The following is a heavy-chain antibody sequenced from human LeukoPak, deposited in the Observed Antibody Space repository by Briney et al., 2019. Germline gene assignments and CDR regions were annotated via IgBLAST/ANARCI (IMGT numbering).Heavy chain of an antibody. CDR1: GFTFSRSS. CDR3: ARDSSGWI. D-gene: IGHD6-19*01. J-gene: IGHJ4*02. Sequence: GGSLRLSCAASGFTFSRSSMNWVRQAPGKGLEWVSSITTSSSYIYYTDSVKGRFTISRDNAKNSLYLQMNSLRAEDTAVYYCARDSSGWIWGQGTLVTVSS. V-gene: IGHV3-21*01. CDR2: ITTSSSYI.